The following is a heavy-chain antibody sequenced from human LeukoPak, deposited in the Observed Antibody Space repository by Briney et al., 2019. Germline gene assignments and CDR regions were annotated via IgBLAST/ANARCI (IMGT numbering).Heavy chain of an antibody. D-gene: IGHD3-10*01. CDR2: IFYSGST. J-gene: IGHJ4*02. V-gene: IGHV4-59*08. CDR3: ARHRITMVRGVIRRYYFDY. Sequence: SETLSLTCTVSGDSINDYYWNWIRQPPGKGLEWIGYIFYSGSTYYNPSLKSRVTISVDTSKNQFSLKLSSVTAADTAVYYCARHRITMVRGVIRRYYFDYWGQGTLVTVSS. CDR1: GDSINDYY.